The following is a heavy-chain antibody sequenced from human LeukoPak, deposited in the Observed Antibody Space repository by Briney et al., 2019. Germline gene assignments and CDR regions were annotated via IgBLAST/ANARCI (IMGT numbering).Heavy chain of an antibody. D-gene: IGHD6-13*01. Sequence: PSETLSLTCTVPGDSISTYYWTWIRQPAGKGLEWIGRFYISGSSSYSPSLKSRVTMSVDKSKNQFSLKLTSVTAADTAVYYCARDFLSSFTFDYWGQGILVTVSS. CDR3: ARDFLSSFTFDY. CDR2: FYISGSS. V-gene: IGHV4-4*07. CDR1: GDSISTYY. J-gene: IGHJ4*02.